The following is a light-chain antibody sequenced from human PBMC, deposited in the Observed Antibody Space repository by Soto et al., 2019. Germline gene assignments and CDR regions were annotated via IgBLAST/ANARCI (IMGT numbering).Light chain of an antibody. CDR2: AAS. J-gene: IGKJ1*01. Sequence: AIQMTQSPSSLSASVGDRVTITCRASQDIRNALGWYQQKPGKAPELLIYAASSLQSGVPSRFSGSGSGTDFTLTISSLQPEDFATYYCLQYYTYPCTFGQGTKVEIK. CDR3: LQYYTYPCT. V-gene: IGKV1-6*01. CDR1: QDIRNA.